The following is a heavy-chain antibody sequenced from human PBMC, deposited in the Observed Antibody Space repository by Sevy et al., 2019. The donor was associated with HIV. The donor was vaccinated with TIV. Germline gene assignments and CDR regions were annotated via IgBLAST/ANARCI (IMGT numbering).Heavy chain of an antibody. V-gene: IGHV4-61*02. J-gene: IGHJ5*02. D-gene: IGHD6-19*01. CDR2: IYSSGST. CDR1: GGSISRGSYY. Sequence: SETLSLTCIVSGGSISRGSYYWTWIRQPAGKGLEWIGRIYSSGSTDYNPSLKSRVTMSVDTSKNQFSLKLSSVTAADTAVCYCARGLAGFSPNWFDPWGQGILVTVSS. CDR3: ARGLAGFSPNWFDP.